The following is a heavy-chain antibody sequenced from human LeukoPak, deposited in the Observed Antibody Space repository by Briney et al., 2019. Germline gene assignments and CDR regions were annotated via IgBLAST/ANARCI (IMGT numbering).Heavy chain of an antibody. CDR2: IYSGGST. D-gene: IGHD3-9*01. CDR3: ARGTSTAYFQLYFAS. CDR1: EFPVSSNY. V-gene: IGHV3-53*01. J-gene: IGHJ4*02. Sequence: GGSLRLSCAASEFPVSSNYMTWVRQAPGKGLEWVSVIYSGGSTYYADSVKGRFTISRDDSKSTLYLQMNSLRGEDTAVYYCARGTSTAYFQLYFASWGQGTLVTVSS.